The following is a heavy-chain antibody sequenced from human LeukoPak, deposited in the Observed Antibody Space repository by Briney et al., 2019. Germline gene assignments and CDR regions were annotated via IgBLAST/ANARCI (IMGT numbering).Heavy chain of an antibody. Sequence: SETLSLTCTVSGGSISSYYWSWIRQPPGKGLEWIGYIYYSGSTNYNPSLKGRVTISVDTSKNQFSLKLSSVTAADTAVYYCARPGRTHDAFDIWGQGTMVTVSS. CDR1: GGSISSYY. CDR2: IYYSGST. V-gene: IGHV4-59*08. CDR3: ARPGRTHDAFDI. J-gene: IGHJ3*02.